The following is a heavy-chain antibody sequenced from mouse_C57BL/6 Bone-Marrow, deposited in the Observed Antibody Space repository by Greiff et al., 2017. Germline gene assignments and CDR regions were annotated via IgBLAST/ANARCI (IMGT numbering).Heavy chain of an antibody. J-gene: IGHJ4*01. Sequence: QVQLQQPGAELVKPGASVKLSCKASGYTFTSYWMHWVKQRPGQGLEWIGMIHPNSGSTNYNEKFKSKATLSVDKSSRAAYMELSSLTSEDSAVYYCARSYDYDDYTMYYWGQGTSVTVSS. D-gene: IGHD2-4*01. CDR3: ARSYDYDDYTMYY. V-gene: IGHV1-64*01. CDR2: IHPNSGST. CDR1: GYTFTSYW.